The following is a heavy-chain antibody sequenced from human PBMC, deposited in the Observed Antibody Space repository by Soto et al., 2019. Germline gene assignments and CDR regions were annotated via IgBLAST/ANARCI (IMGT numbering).Heavy chain of an antibody. CDR3: ARRLDDRADEGFDV. Sequence: QVHLVQSGAEVRKPGSSVKVSCKTSGGTFSTYTIYWVRQVPGQGLEWMGRIIPLFGTTRYAQNFQDRVTITAEESTSTTYMELSSLRAEDTALYYCARRLDDRADEGFDVWGEGTAVTVSA. J-gene: IGHJ3*01. CDR1: GGTFSTYT. D-gene: IGHD3-16*01. CDR2: IIPLFGTT. V-gene: IGHV1-69*18.